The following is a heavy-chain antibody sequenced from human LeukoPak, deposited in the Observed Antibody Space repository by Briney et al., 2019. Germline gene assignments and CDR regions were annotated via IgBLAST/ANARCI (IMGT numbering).Heavy chain of an antibody. CDR1: GFTFSSYG. V-gene: IGHV3-30*02. J-gene: IGHJ4*02. Sequence: GGSLRLSCAASGFTFSSYGMHWVRQAPGKGLEWVAFIRYDGSNKYYADSVKGRFTISRDNSKNTLYLQMNSLRAEDTAVYYCAKEERSSSWLALLYWGQGTLVTVSS. D-gene: IGHD6-13*01. CDR2: IRYDGSNK. CDR3: AKEERSSSWLALLY.